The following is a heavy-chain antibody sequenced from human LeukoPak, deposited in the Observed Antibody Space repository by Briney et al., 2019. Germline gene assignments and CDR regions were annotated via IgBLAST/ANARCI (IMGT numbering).Heavy chain of an antibody. D-gene: IGHD4-17*01. J-gene: IGHJ4*02. CDR3: ARLITVTTLFDY. CDR2: INPNSGGT. V-gene: IGHV1-2*02. Sequence: ASVKVSCKASGYTFTGYYMHWVRQAPGQGLEWMGWINPNSGGTNYAQKFQGRVTMARDTSISTAYMELSRLRSDDTAVYYCARLITVTTLFDYWGQGTLVTVSS. CDR1: GYTFTGYY.